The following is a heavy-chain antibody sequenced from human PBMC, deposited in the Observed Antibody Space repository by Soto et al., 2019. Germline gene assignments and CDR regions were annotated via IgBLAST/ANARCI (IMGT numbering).Heavy chain of an antibody. CDR1: GFSFRTSA. J-gene: IGHJ4*02. V-gene: IGHV3-30*09. CDR3: ARDGDNSASFGPAY. D-gene: IGHD6-19*01. Sequence: QVQLVESGGGVVQPGRSLRLSCVASGFSFRTSAMHWVRQAPGKGLEWVAVLAYDGSNEFYADSVKGRFAISRDNSKNTLYLQMNSLRPEDTAVYYCARDGDNSASFGPAYWGQGTLATVSS. CDR2: LAYDGSNE.